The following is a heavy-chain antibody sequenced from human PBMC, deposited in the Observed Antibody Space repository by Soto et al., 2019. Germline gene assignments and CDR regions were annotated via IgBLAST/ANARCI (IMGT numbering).Heavy chain of an antibody. CDR3: ARESPGVGDYGVDYFDY. V-gene: IGHV1-69*06. J-gene: IGHJ4*02. CDR2: IIPIFGTA. Sequence: QVQLVQSGAEVKKPGSSVKVSCTASGGTFSSYAISWVRQAPGQGLEWMGGIIPIFGTANYAQKFQGRVTITADKSTSTAYMELSSLRSEDTAVYYCARESPGVGDYGVDYFDYWGQGTLVTVSS. CDR1: GGTFSSYA. D-gene: IGHD4-17*01.